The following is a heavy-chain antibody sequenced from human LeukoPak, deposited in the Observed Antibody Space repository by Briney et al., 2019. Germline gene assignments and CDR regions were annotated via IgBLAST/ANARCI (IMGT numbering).Heavy chain of an antibody. CDR1: GFTFSSYA. D-gene: IGHD2-2*01. CDR2: ISGSGGST. Sequence: GGSLRLSCAASGFTFSSYAMSWVRQAPGKGLEWVSAISGSGGSTYYADSVKGRFTISRDNSKNTLYLQMNSLRAEDTAVYYCAKDTRHQLLLPPLDYWGQGTLVTVSS. J-gene: IGHJ4*02. V-gene: IGHV3-23*01. CDR3: AKDTRHQLLLPPLDY.